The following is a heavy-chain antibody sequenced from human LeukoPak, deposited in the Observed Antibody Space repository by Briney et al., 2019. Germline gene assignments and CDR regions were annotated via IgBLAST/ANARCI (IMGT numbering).Heavy chain of an antibody. Sequence: PGGSLRLSCAASGFTFSSYAMSWVRQAPGEGLEWVSAISGSGGSTYYADSVKGRFTISRDNSKNTLYLQMNSLRAEDTAVYYCAKDSLGYSSGFDAFDIWGQGTMVTVSS. CDR3: AKDSLGYSSGFDAFDI. V-gene: IGHV3-23*01. CDR1: GFTFSSYA. CDR2: ISGSGGST. J-gene: IGHJ3*02. D-gene: IGHD6-19*01.